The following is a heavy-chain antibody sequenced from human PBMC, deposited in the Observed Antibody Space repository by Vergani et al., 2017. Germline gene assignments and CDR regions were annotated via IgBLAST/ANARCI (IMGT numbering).Heavy chain of an antibody. D-gene: IGHD2-2*01. CDR3: ARGLYCSSTSCRNYYYYGMDV. J-gene: IGHJ6*02. Sequence: QVQLVQSGAEVKKPGASVKVSCKASGYTFTGYYMHWVRQAPGQGLEWMGWINPNSGGTNYAQKFQGRVTMTRDTSISTAYMELSRLRSDDTAVYYCARGLYCSSTSCRNYYYYGMDVWGQGTTVTVSS. CDR2: INPNSGGT. V-gene: IGHV1-2*02. CDR1: GYTFTGYY.